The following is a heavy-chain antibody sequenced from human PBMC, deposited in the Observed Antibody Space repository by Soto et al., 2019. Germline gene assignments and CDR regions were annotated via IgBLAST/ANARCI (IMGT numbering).Heavy chain of an antibody. V-gene: IGHV1-2*04. CDR2: INPSSGGA. CDR3: PRDAAMVDYYYYEIDV. Sequence: ASVQVSCKASGYTFTGYYLHWVRQAPRQALEWMGWINPSSGGANLAQKFEAWVTMTRDTSLDPAYMELTRLLSDDAAVYYCPRDAAMVDYYYYEIDVWGRGTPVTVSS. D-gene: IGHD2-2*01. CDR1: GYTFTGYY. J-gene: IGHJ6*02.